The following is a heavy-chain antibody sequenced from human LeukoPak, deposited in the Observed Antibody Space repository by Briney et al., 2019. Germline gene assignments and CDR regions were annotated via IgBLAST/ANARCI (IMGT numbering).Heavy chain of an antibody. V-gene: IGHV4-4*02. D-gene: IGHD2-2*01. CDR3: ARDRGQYCSSTSCSINWFDP. CDR1: GGSISSSNW. CDR2: IYHSGST. Sequence: SGTLSLTCAVSGGSISSSNWWSWVRQPPGKGLEWIGEIYHSGSTYYNPSLKSRVTISVDRSKNQFSLKLSSVTAADTAVYYCARDRGQYCSSTSCSINWFDPWGQGTLVTVSS. J-gene: IGHJ5*02.